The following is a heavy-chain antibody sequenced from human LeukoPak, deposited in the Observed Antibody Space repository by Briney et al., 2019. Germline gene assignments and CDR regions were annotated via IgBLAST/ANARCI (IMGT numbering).Heavy chain of an antibody. CDR3: ARGVGFDY. CDR1: GFTLSSYE. V-gene: IGHV3-48*03. D-gene: IGHD2-15*01. J-gene: IGHJ4*02. CDR2: ISGSGSTI. Sequence: PGGSLRLSCAASGFTLSSYEMNWVRQAPGKGLEWVSYISGSGSTIYYADSVKGRFTISRDNAKNSLYLQMNSLRAEDTAVYYCARGVGFDYWGQGTLVTVSS.